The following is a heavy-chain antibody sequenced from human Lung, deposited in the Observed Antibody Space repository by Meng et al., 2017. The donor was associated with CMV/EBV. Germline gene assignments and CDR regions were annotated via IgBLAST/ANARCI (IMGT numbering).Heavy chain of an antibody. Sequence: QVQLQQWGTGLLKPSETLSLTCAVGSFSGYNLGWIRQSPGQGLQWIGEMVKSGTANYTVSLRSRVIMSIDASKNQFSLNLRSVTAADTAVYFCARGTWSGYSYWGQGTLVTVSS. D-gene: IGHD3-3*01. CDR1: SFSGYN. CDR2: MVKSGTA. V-gene: IGHV4-34*02. J-gene: IGHJ4*02. CDR3: ARGTWSGYSY.